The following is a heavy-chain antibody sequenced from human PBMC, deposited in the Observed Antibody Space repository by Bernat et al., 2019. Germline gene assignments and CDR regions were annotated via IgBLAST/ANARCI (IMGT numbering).Heavy chain of an antibody. CDR3: AKERRLVILPPGPGGEDY. V-gene: IGHV3-23*04. CDR2: LSGSGRST. CDR1: GFTFSSYA. J-gene: IGHJ4*02. Sequence: EVQLVESGGGLVQPGGSLRLSCAASGFTFSSYAMSWVRQAPGKGLEWVSSLSGSGRSTYYADPVKGRFTISRDNSNNTLYLQMNSRRAEDAAVYYCAKERRLVILPPGPGGEDYWGQGTLVTVSS. D-gene: IGHD3-3*01.